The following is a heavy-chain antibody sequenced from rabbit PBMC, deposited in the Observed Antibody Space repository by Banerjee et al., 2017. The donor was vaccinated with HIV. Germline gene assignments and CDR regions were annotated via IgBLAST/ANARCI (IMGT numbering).Heavy chain of an antibody. Sequence: QEQLEESGGGLVKPEGSLTLTCKASGFSFSSSYYMCWVRQAPGKGLEWIACINTSSGNTVYASWAKGRFTISKTSSTTVTLQMTSLTAADTATYFCARDLAGAIGWNFNLWGQGTLVTVS. CDR1: GFSFSSSYY. J-gene: IGHJ4*01. V-gene: IGHV1S45*01. CDR2: INTSSGNT. CDR3: ARDLAGAIGWNFNL. D-gene: IGHD4-1*01.